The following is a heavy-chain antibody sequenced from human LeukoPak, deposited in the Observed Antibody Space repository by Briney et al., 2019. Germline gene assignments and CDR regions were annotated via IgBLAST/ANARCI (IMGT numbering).Heavy chain of an antibody. Sequence: ASVKVSXKASGGTFSSYAISWLRQAPGQGLEWIGGIIPIFGTAIYAQRFQGRVTITAGESTSTAYMELSSLRSEDTAVYYCARVGGGITIFPLNAFDIWGQGTMVTVSS. CDR3: ARVGGGITIFPLNAFDI. CDR1: GGTFSSYA. J-gene: IGHJ3*02. D-gene: IGHD3-3*01. CDR2: IIPIFGTA. V-gene: IGHV1-69*13.